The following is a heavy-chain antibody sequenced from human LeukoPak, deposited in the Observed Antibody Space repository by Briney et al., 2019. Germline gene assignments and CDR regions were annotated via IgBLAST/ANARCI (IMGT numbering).Heavy chain of an antibody. V-gene: IGHV3-30*04. CDR2: ISYDGSNK. D-gene: IGHD2-2*01. CDR3: ATAGKIVVVPAAMGDIDY. J-gene: IGHJ4*02. CDR1: GFTFSSYA. Sequence: PGGPLRLSCAASGFTFSSYAMHWVRQAPGKGLEWVAVISYDGSNKYYADSVKGRSTISRDNSKNTLYLQMNSLRAEDTAVYYCATAGKIVVVPAAMGDIDYWGQGTLVTVSS.